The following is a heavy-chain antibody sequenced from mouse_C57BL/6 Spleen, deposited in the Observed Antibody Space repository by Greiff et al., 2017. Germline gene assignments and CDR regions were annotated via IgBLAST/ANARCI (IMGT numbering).Heavy chain of an antibody. V-gene: IGHV1-18*01. CDR1: GYTFTDYN. D-gene: IGHD3-2*02. CDR2: INPNNGGT. J-gene: IGHJ3*01. CDR3: ARNPLDSSGPWFAY. Sequence: EVQLQQSGPELVKPGASVKIPCKASGYTFTDYNMDWVKQSHGKSLEWIGDINPNNGGTIYNQKFKGKATLTVDKSSSTAYMELRSLTSEDTAVYYCARNPLDSSGPWFAYWGQGTLVTVSA.